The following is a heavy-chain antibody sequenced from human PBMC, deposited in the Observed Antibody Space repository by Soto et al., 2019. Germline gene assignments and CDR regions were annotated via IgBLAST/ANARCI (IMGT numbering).Heavy chain of an antibody. CDR3: AREEGASYYYYGMDV. Sequence: QVQLVESGGGVVQPGRSLRLSCAASGFTFSSYAMHWVRQAPGKGLEWVAVISYDGSNKYYADSVKGRFTISRDNSKNTLYLQMNSLRAEDTAVYYCAREEGASYYYYGMDVW. CDR2: ISYDGSNK. CDR1: GFTFSSYA. V-gene: IGHV3-30-3*01. D-gene: IGHD1-26*01. J-gene: IGHJ6*01.